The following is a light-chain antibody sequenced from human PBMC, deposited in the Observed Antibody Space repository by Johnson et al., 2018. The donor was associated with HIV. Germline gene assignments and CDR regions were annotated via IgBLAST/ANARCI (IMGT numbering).Light chain of an antibody. CDR2: ENN. V-gene: IGLV1-51*02. CDR3: GTWYKSLNTGAV. CDR1: SSNIGNNY. Sequence: QSVLTQPPSVSAAPGQKVTISCSGSSSNIGNNYVSWYQLLPGTAPKLLIYENNKRPSGIPDRFSGSKSGTSATLGIAGLQTGDEADYYCGTWYKSLNTGAVFGTGTKVTVL. J-gene: IGLJ1*01.